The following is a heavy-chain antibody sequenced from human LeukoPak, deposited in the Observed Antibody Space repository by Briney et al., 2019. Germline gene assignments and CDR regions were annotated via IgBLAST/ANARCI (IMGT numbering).Heavy chain of an antibody. D-gene: IGHD1-1*01. CDR2: IIPIFGTA. J-gene: IGHJ3*02. Sequence: SVKVSCKASGGTFSSYATSWVQQAPGQGLEWMGGIIPIFGTANYAQKFQGRVTITADESTSTAYMELSSLRSEDTAVYYCARDGPGSDAFDIWGQGTMVTVSS. CDR3: ARDGPGSDAFDI. V-gene: IGHV1-69*13. CDR1: GGTFSSYA.